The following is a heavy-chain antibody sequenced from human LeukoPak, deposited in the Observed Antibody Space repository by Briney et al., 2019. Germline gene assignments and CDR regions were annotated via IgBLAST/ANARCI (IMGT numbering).Heavy chain of an antibody. Sequence: PSQTLSLTCTVSGGSISSGGYYWIWIRQHPGKGLEWIGYIYYSGSTYYNPSLKSRVTISVDTSKNQFSLKLSSVTAADTAVYYCARGGVTVLYYYYGMDVWGQGTTVTVSS. CDR1: GGSISSGGYY. D-gene: IGHD2-21*02. J-gene: IGHJ6*02. V-gene: IGHV4-31*03. CDR3: ARGGVTVLYYYYGMDV. CDR2: IYYSGST.